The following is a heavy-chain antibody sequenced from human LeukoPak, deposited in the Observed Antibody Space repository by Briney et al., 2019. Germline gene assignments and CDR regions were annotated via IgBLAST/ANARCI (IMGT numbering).Heavy chain of an antibody. CDR2: IKGKTDGGTT. Sequence: GGSLRLSCAASGFTFSTAWMSWARQAPGKGLEWVGRIKGKTDGGTTDYAAPVKGRFTISRDDSKNTLYLQMSSLKSEDTALYYCTTHANSVTRTAFDIWGQGTMVTVSS. D-gene: IGHD4-11*01. V-gene: IGHV3-15*01. J-gene: IGHJ3*02. CDR3: TTHANSVTRTAFDI. CDR1: GFTFSTAW.